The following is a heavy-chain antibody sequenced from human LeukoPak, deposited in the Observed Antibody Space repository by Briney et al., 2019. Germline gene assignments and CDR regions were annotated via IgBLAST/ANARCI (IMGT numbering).Heavy chain of an antibody. CDR3: AKDLHSSSNDYYGMDV. CDR1: GFTFSSYA. D-gene: IGHD6-13*01. V-gene: IGHV3-23*01. Sequence: GGSLRLSCAASGFTFSSYAMSWVRQAPGKGLERVSAISGSGGSTYYADSVKGRFTISRDNSKNTLYLQMNSLRAEDTAVYYCAKDLHSSSNDYYGMDVWGHGTTVTVSS. J-gene: IGHJ6*02. CDR2: ISGSGGST.